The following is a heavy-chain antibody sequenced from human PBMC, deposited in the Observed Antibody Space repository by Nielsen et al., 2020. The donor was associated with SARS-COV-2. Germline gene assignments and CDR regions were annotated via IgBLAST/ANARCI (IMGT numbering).Heavy chain of an antibody. CDR3: ARVLSRGFGELKVSADYYYYGMDV. J-gene: IGHJ6*02. D-gene: IGHD3-10*01. CDR2: TYYRSKWYN. Sequence: SQTLSLTCAISGDSVSSNSAAWNWIRQSPSRGLEWLGRTYYRSKWYNDYAVSVKSRITINPDTSKNQFSLQLNSVTPGDTAVYYCARVLSRGFGELKVSADYYYYGMDVWGQGTTVTVSS. V-gene: IGHV6-1*01. CDR1: GDSVSSNSAA.